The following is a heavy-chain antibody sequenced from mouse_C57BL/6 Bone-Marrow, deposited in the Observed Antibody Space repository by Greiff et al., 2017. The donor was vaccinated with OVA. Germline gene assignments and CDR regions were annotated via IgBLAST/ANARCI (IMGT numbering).Heavy chain of an antibody. D-gene: IGHD1-1*01. Sequence: QVQLQQSDAELVKPGASVKISCKVSGYTFTDHTIHWMKQRPEQGLEWIGYIYPRDGSTKYNEKFKGKATLTAAKSSSTAYMQLNSLTSKDAAVYFCARKGLLYYGSSGWYFDVWGTGTTVTVAS. CDR2: IYPRDGST. J-gene: IGHJ1*03. V-gene: IGHV1-78*01. CDR1: GYTFTDHT. CDR3: ARKGLLYYGSSGWYFDV.